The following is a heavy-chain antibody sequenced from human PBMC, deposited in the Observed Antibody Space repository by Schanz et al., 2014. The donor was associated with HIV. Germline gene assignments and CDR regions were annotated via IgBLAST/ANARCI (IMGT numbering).Heavy chain of an antibody. CDR2: IWYDGSNK. CDR3: ARRDYGDYYYYYGMDV. CDR1: GFIFSSYG. D-gene: IGHD4-17*01. J-gene: IGHJ6*02. V-gene: IGHV3-30*19. Sequence: QGQLVESGGGVVQPGRSLRLSCAASGFIFSSYGMHWVRQAPGKGLGWVAVIWYDGSNKYYADSVKGRFTISRDNSKNTLYLQMNSLRAEDTAVYYCARRDYGDYYYYYGMDVWGQGTTVTVSS.